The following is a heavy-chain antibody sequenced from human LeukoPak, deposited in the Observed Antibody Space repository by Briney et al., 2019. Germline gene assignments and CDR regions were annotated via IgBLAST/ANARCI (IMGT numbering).Heavy chain of an antibody. CDR3: ARGKVRDLFQPLLYRWFDP. D-gene: IGHD2-2*02. CDR1: XXXXSGXX. Sequence: PSETLSLTCAVXXXXXSGXXWSWIRXPPXXXXXXXXEXXXSGSTNYNPSLKSRVTISVDTSKNQFSLKLSSVTAADTAVYYCARGKVRDLFQPLLYRWFDPWGQGTLVTVSS. J-gene: IGHJ5*02. CDR2: XXXSGST. V-gene: IGHV4-34*01.